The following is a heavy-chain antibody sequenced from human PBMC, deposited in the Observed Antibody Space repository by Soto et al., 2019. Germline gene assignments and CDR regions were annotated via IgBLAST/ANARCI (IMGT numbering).Heavy chain of an antibody. CDR3: AKDPNVVVVPAATGGMDV. CDR1: GYTFTSNY. D-gene: IGHD2-2*01. V-gene: IGHV1-46*01. CDR2: INPSGGST. J-gene: IGHJ6*02. Sequence: VASVKVSCKASGYTFTSNYMHWVRQAPGQGLEWMGIINPSGGSTNYAQNFQGRVTMTRVTSIGTAYMELSSLRSDDTALYYCAKDPNVVVVPAATGGMDVWGQGTTVTVSS.